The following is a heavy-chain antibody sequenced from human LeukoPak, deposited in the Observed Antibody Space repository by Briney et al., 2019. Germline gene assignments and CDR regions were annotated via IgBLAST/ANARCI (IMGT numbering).Heavy chain of an antibody. CDR2: ISGSGGST. J-gene: IGHJ4*02. CDR1: GFTFSSYA. D-gene: IGHD5-18*01. Sequence: GGSLRLSCAASGFTFSSYAMSWVRQAPGKGLEWVSAISGSGGSTYYADSVKGRFTISRDNSKNTLHLQMNSLRAEDTAVYYCAKLLTVDTAMVTIDYWGQGTLVTVSS. CDR3: AKLLTVDTAMVTIDY. V-gene: IGHV3-23*01.